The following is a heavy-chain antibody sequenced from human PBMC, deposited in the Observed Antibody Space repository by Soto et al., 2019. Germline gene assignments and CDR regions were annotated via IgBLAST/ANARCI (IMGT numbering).Heavy chain of an antibody. CDR1: GFTFSSYG. CDR3: ARDTFIGGMTHPYGMDV. V-gene: IGHV3-33*01. CDR2: IWYDGSNK. J-gene: IGHJ6*02. D-gene: IGHD3-16*02. Sequence: GGSLRLSCAASGFTFSSYGMHWVRQAPGKGLEWVAVIWYDGSNKYYADSVKGRFTISRDNSKNTLYLQMNSLRAEDTAVYYCARDTFIGGMTHPYGMDVWGQGTTVTVSS.